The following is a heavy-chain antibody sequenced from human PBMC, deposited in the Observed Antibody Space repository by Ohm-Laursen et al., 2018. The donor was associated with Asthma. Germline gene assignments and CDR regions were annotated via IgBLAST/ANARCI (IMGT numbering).Heavy chain of an antibody. V-gene: IGHV1-69*13. D-gene: IGHD1/OR15-1a*01. CDR1: GGTFSSYP. Sequence: SVKVSCKSSGGTFSSYPINWVRQAPGQGLEWMGGIIPSFSTTNYAQKFQGRVTVTADESTSTAYMELSSLRSEDTAVYYCARNSGTIGYYYGMDVWGQGTTVTVSS. CDR3: ARNSGTIGYYYGMDV. CDR2: IIPSFSTT. J-gene: IGHJ6*02.